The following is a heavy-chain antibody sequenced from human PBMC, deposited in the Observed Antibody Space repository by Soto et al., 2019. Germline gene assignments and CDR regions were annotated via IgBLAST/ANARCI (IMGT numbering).Heavy chain of an antibody. CDR1: GGSISSYY. CDR2: IYYSGST. Sequence: PSETLSLTCTVSGGSISSYYWSWIRQHPGNGLEWLGYIYYSGSTNSNPSRKSRVTISVDTSKNQFSLKLSSVPAAATAVYYFARQTGYNEPFDYCGQGTLVTVSS. CDR3: ARQTGYNEPFDY. V-gene: IGHV4-59*01. J-gene: IGHJ4*02. D-gene: IGHD1-20*01.